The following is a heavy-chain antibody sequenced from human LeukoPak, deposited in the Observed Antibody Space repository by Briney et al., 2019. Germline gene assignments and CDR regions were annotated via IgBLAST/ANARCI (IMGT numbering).Heavy chain of an antibody. CDR3: ARVYSDSWPGYYFDN. CDR1: GGPFSGYY. V-gene: IGHV4-34*01. CDR2: INHSGNT. Sequence: SETLSLTCGVYGGPFSGYYWSWIRQPPEKGLEWIGEINHSGNTNYNPSLKSRVTISADTSKNQFSLKLSSVTAADTAVYYCARVYSDSWPGYYFDNGGQGTLVTVS. D-gene: IGHD6-13*01. J-gene: IGHJ4*02.